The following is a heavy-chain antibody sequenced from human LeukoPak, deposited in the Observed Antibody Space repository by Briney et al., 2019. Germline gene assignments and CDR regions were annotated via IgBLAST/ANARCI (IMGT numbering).Heavy chain of an antibody. J-gene: IGHJ4*02. V-gene: IGHV3-23*01. Sequence: GGSLRLSCAASGLTFSSYAMTWVRQAPGKGLEWVSAISGSGDSTNYADSVKGRFTIARDNSKNTLYLQMNSLRAEDTAVYYCAMVPSILLWTHYFDSWGQGTLVTVSS. CDR1: GLTFSSYA. CDR3: AMVPSILLWTHYFDS. CDR2: ISGSGDST. D-gene: IGHD5-18*01.